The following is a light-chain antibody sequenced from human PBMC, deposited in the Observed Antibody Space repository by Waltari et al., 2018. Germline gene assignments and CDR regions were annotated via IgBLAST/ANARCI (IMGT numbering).Light chain of an antibody. CDR2: AAT. CDR1: QGISSY. CDR3: LQHNSYPYV. J-gene: IGKJ2*01. V-gene: IGKV1-17*01. Sequence: DNQMTQSPSSLSASVGDTVTITCRASQGISSYLHWFKQKTGKAPKLLICAATTLQSGFPSRFSGSGSGTEFTLTISSLHPEDFAAYYCLQHNSYPYVFGQGTKVEIK.